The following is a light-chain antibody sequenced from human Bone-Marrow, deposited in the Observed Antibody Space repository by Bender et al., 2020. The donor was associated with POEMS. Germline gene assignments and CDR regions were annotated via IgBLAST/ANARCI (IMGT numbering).Light chain of an antibody. J-gene: IGLJ2*01. CDR3: CSYAGSSVL. CDR2: DVS. Sequence: QSALTQPASVSASPGQSITISCTGTSSDVGGYNYVSWYQQHPGKAPKLIIYDVSNRPSGVSNRFSGSKSGNTASLTISGLQAEDEADYYCCSYAGSSVLFGGGTKLTVL. CDR1: SSDVGGYNY. V-gene: IGLV2-14*03.